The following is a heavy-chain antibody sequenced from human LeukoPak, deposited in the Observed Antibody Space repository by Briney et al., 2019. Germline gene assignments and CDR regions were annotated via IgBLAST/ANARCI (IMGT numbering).Heavy chain of an antibody. J-gene: IGHJ6*03. D-gene: IGHD2-2*02. Sequence: GASVKVSCKASGYTFTGYYMHWVRQAPGQGLEWMGWINPNSGGTNYAQKFQGRVTMTRDTSISTAYMELSSLRSEDTAVYYCARGAYSEVPAAIRGNYYYYYMDVWGKGTTVTVSS. V-gene: IGHV1-2*02. CDR1: GYTFTGYY. CDR2: INPNSGGT. CDR3: ARGAYSEVPAAIRGNYYYYYMDV.